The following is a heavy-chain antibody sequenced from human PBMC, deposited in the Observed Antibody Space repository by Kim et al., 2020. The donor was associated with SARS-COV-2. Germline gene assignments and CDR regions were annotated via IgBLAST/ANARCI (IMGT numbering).Heavy chain of an antibody. CDR1: GGSISSSSYY. CDR3: ARPVASIAVAGDWYFDL. Sequence: SHTLSLTCTVSGGSISSSSYYWGWIRQPPGKGLEWIGSIYYSGSTYYNPSLKSRVTISVDTSKNQFSLKLSSVTAADTAVYYRARPVASIAVAGDWYFDLWGRGTLAT. D-gene: IGHD6-19*01. CDR2: IYYSGST. J-gene: IGHJ2*01. V-gene: IGHV4-39*01.